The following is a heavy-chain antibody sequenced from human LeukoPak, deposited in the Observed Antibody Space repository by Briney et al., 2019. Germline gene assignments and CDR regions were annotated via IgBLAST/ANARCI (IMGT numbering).Heavy chain of an antibody. CDR3: ARDYGSGGFDP. V-gene: IGHV1-69*04. CDR1: GDTFSSYA. D-gene: IGHD3-10*01. J-gene: IGHJ5*02. CDR2: IIPILGIA. Sequence: WASVKVSCKASGDTFSSYAISWVRQAPGQGLEWMGRIIPILGIANYAQKFQGRVTITADKSTSTAYMELSSLRSEDTAVYYCARDYGSGGFDPWGQGTLVTVSS.